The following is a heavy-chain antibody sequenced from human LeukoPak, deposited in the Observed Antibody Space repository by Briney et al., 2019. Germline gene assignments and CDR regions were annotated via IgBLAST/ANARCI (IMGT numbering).Heavy chain of an antibody. CDR3: ARQYYYDNRTFDY. CDR2: IYYSGST. V-gene: IGHV4-59*08. D-gene: IGHD3-22*01. J-gene: IGHJ4*02. CDR1: GGSLSSYY. Sequence: SETLSLTCTVSGGSLSSYYWSWIRQPPGKGLEWIVYIYYSGSTNYNPSLKSRVTISVDKSKNQFSLNLSSATAADTDVYYCARQYYYDNRTFDYWGQGTLVTVSS.